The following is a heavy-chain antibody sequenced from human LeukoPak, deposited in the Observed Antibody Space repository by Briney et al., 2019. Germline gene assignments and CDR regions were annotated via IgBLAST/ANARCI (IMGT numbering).Heavy chain of an antibody. CDR1: GFTFSSYG. Sequence: GGSLRLSCAASGFTFSSYGMHWVRQAPGKGLEWVAVISYDGSNKYYADSVKGRFTISRDNSKNTLYLQMNSLRAEDTAVYYCARAQGDFWSGRLRDAFDIWGQGTMVTVSS. CDR2: ISYDGSNK. J-gene: IGHJ3*02. CDR3: ARAQGDFWSGRLRDAFDI. D-gene: IGHD3-3*01. V-gene: IGHV3-30*03.